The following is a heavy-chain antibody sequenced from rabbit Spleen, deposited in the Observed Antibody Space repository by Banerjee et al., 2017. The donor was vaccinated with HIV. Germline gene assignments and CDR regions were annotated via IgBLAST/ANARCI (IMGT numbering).Heavy chain of an antibody. D-gene: IGHD8-1*01. J-gene: IGHJ4*01. CDR2: INAVTGKA. CDR1: GVSFSISSY. CDR3: ARDGAGGTYFAL. Sequence: QSLEESGGDLVKPGASLTLTCTASGVSFSISSYMCWVRQAPGKGLEWIACINAVTGKAVYANWAKGRFPFSKTSSTTVTLQMTSLTAADTATYFWARDGAGGTYFALGGPGPLVTVS. V-gene: IGHV1S40*01.